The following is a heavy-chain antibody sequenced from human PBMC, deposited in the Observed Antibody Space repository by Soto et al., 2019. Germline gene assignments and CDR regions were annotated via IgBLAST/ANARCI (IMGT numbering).Heavy chain of an antibody. J-gene: IGHJ4*02. CDR1: GFSFSNNG. Sequence: QVQLVESGGGVVQPGRSLRLSCAASGFSFSNNGMHWVRQAPGKGLEWVAIISYDGSKKYYADSVKGRFTISRDNCKNTLLLKTVNLRVEGTGAVDCAKDRGESEHGGIDDWGQGTTVTVSS. CDR3: AKDRGESEHGGIDD. V-gene: IGHV3-30*18. D-gene: IGHD3-10*01. CDR2: ISYDGSKK.